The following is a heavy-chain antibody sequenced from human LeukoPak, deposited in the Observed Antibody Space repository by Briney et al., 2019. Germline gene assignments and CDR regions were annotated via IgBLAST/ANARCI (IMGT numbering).Heavy chain of an antibody. V-gene: IGHV4-34*01. D-gene: IGHD3-3*01. CDR2: HSGST. J-gene: IGHJ5*02. CDR3: ARELYYDFWSGPKWFDP. Sequence: HSGSTNYNPSLKSRVPISVDTSKNQFSLKLSSVTAADTAVYYCARELYYDFWSGPKWFDPWGQGTLVTVSS.